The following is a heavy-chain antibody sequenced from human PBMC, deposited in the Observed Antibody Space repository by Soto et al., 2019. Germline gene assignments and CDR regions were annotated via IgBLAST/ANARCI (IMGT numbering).Heavy chain of an antibody. J-gene: IGHJ4*02. V-gene: IGHV4-34*01. CDR1: GGSFSGYS. CDR2: INHTGST. CDR3: ARDKITGLFDY. D-gene: IGHD2-8*02. Sequence: SETLSLTCAVYGGSFSGYSWTWIRQPPGTGLEWIGEINHTGSTNYNPSLKSRVTISVDTSKNQFSLKLTSVTAADTAVYYCARDKITGLFDYWGQGTQVTVSS.